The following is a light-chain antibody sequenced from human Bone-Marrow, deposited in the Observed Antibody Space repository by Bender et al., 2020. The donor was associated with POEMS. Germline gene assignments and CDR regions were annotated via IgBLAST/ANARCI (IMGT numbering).Light chain of an antibody. J-gene: IGLJ1*01. CDR3: CSHRGSSALYV. Sequence: QSALTQPASVSGSPGQSITISCTGTRRDVGGYDFVSWYQESPGQAPKLLIYDVNKRPSGVSFRFSGSKSGNTASLTIAGLRSEDEADYYCCSHRGSSALYVFRTGTRVIVV. CDR1: RRDVGGYDF. CDR2: DVN. V-gene: IGLV2-23*02.